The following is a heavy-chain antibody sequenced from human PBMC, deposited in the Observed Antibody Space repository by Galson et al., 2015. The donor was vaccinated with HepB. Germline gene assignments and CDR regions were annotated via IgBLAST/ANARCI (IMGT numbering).Heavy chain of an antibody. D-gene: IGHD3-3*01. Sequence: SVKVSCKASGGTFSSYAISWVRQAPGQGLEWMGGIIPIFGTANYAQQFQDRVTITADESTSTAYMELSSLTSEDTAVYYCARPFSGEPNLQYFLYWGQGTQVTVSS. CDR3: ARPFSGEPNLQYFLY. CDR1: GGTFSSYA. CDR2: IIPIFGTA. V-gene: IGHV1-69*13. J-gene: IGHJ4*02.